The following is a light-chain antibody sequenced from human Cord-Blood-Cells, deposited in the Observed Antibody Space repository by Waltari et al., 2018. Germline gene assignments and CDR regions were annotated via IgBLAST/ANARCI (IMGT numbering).Light chain of an antibody. Sequence: IVMTPSPATLSVPPGERATLSCRASQSVSSNFAWYQQNPGQAPRLLIYGASTRATGIPARFSGSGSGTEFTLTISSLQSEDFAVYYCQQYNNWPPLTFGGGTKVEIK. J-gene: IGKJ4*01. CDR1: QSVSSN. CDR2: GAS. V-gene: IGKV3-15*01. CDR3: QQYNNWPPLT.